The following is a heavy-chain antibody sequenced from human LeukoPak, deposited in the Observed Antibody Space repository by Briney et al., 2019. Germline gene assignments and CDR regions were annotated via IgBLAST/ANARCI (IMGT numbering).Heavy chain of an antibody. CDR1: GDSISSGDYY. CDR2: IYYSGSTT. J-gene: IGHJ5*02. D-gene: IGHD2-15*01. Sequence: SQTPSLTCTVSGDSISSGDYYWSWIRQHPGKGLEWIGSIYYSGSTTYCNPSLKSRVSMSVDTSKNQFSLKLTSVTAADTAVYYCARDGRCSGGSCYISWGQGTLVTVSS. CDR3: ARDGRCSGGSCYIS. V-gene: IGHV4-31*03.